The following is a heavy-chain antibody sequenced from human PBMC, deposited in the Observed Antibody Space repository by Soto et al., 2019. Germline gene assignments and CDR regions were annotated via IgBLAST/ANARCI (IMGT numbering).Heavy chain of an antibody. D-gene: IGHD7-27*01. CDR3: ARKSLGSTTRPNYWYFDL. CDR1: GFTFINYA. CDR2: ISGGGDAA. J-gene: IGHJ2*01. Sequence: EVQVLESGGGLVQPGGSLRLSFAGSGFTFINYAMNWVRQAPGKGLEWVSSISGGGDAAFFPDSVRGRFTISRDNSKNTVTLQMNSLGVDDTAVYYCARKSLGSTTRPNYWYFDLWGRGTLVTVSS. V-gene: IGHV3-23*01.